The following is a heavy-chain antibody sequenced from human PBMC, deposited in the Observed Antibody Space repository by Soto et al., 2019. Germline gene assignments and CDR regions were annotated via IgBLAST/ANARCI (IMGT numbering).Heavy chain of an antibody. CDR1: GFAFSNFG. V-gene: IGHV3-33*01. J-gene: IGHJ4*02. Sequence: QVQVVESGGGVVQPGRSLRLSCEASGFAFSNFGTHWVRQVPGKGLEWVAVIWHDGKNKDYADYAKGRFTISRDNSKNILYLEMNSLRVEDTAVYYCARDPGQDEAMDYWGQGTLVTVSS. CDR3: ARDPGQDEAMDY. CDR2: IWHDGKNK.